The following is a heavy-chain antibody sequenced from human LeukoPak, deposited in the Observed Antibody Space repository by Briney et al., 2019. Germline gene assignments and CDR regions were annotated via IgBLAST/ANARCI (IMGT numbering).Heavy chain of an antibody. D-gene: IGHD6-6*01. J-gene: IGHJ5*02. CDR2: ISSSSSYI. CDR1: GFTFSSYS. V-gene: IGHV3-21*01. Sequence: GGSLRLSCAASGFTFSSYSMNWVRQAPGKGLEWVSSISSSSSYIYYADSVKGRFTISRDNAKNSLYPQMNSLRAEDTAVYYCAREVRQQLLPFDPWGQGTLVTVSS. CDR3: AREVRQQLLPFDP.